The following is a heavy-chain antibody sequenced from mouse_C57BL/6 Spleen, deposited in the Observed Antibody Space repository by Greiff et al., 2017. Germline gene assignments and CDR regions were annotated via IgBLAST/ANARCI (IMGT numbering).Heavy chain of an antibody. CDR3: ARGDYYYGSRGFAY. V-gene: IGHV5-16*01. CDR1: GFTFSDYY. CDR2: INYDGSST. J-gene: IGHJ3*01. D-gene: IGHD1-1*01. Sequence: EVKLMESEGGLVQPGSSMKLSCTASGFTFSDYYMAWVRQVPEKGLEWVANINYDGSSTYYLDSLKSRFIISRDNAKNILYLQMSSLKSEDTATYYCARGDYYYGSRGFAYWGQGTLVTVSA.